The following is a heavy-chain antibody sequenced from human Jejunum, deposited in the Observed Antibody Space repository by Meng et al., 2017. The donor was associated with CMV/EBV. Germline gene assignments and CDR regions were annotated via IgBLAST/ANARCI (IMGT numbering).Heavy chain of an antibody. Sequence: SGFNFNLYWMSWFRQAPGKGPAWVSSISGTGGVTPYYAHSVKGRFTISKDSAENTLYLQMNSLRAEDTAIYYCAKSTANTWSTFDSWGQGTLVTVSS. J-gene: IGHJ4*02. CDR3: AKSTANTWSTFDS. CDR2: ISGTGGVTP. CDR1: GFNFNLYW. D-gene: IGHD2-8*02. V-gene: IGHV3-23*01.